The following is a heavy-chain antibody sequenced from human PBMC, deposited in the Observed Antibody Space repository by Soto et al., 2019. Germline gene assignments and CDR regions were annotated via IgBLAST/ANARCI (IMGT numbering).Heavy chain of an antibody. V-gene: IGHV3-48*02. Sequence: GGSLRLSSAPFGFDSSSASTNWVRQAAGRGVEWVSYISDSGSNPLYADSEKGRFTVSTATAKNSLYLQMSDASDQDRAVCYCARYYYHSSGYYWMDVWSPGTTVTVSS. D-gene: IGHD3-22*01. CDR3: ARYYYHSSGYYWMDV. CDR1: GFDSSSAS. CDR2: ISDSGSNP. J-gene: IGHJ6*02.